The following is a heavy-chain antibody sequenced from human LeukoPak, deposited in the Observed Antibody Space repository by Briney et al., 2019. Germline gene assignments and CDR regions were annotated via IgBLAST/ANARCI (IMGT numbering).Heavy chain of an antibody. J-gene: IGHJ4*02. CDR1: GFTFSSYS. V-gene: IGHV3-21*01. D-gene: IGHD2-21*01. CDR3: ARSYRGDRYYFDY. CDR2: ISSSSSYI. Sequence: PGGSLRLSCAASGFTFSSYSMNWVRQAPGKGLEWVSSISSSSSYIYYADSVKGRLTISRDNAKNSLYLQMNSLRAEDTAVYYCARSYRGDRYYFDYWGQGTLVTVS.